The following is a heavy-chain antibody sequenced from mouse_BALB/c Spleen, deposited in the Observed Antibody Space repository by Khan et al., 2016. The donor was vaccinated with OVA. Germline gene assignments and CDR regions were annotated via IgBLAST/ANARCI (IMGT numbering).Heavy chain of an antibody. CDR2: INPTSGYT. CDR3: ARDRIGY. J-gene: IGHJ2*01. V-gene: IGHV1-7*01. CDR1: GYTFTSYW. Sequence: QVQLQQSGAELAKPGASVKMSCKASGYTFTSYWMHWIKQRPGQGLEWIGYINPTSGYTDYNQKFKDKATLTADKSSSTAYMQLNSLTSDDSAVYYGARDRIGYWGQGTTLTVSS.